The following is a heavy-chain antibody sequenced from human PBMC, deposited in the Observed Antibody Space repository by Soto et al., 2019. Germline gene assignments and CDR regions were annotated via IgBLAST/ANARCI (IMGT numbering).Heavy chain of an antibody. V-gene: IGHV3-48*01. CDR1: GFPLSSYG. CDR3: ARDWTPLEVAYGDYIGDDAFDI. Sequence: EVQLVESGGGLVQPGGSLRLSCGASGFPLSSYGMNWVRQAPGKGLECISYISSSSTKIYYADSVKGRFTISRDNAKNSLYLQMNNLRTEDTALYYCARDWTPLEVAYGDYIGDDAFDIWGQGTMVTVSP. CDR2: ISSSSTKI. D-gene: IGHD4-17*01. J-gene: IGHJ3*02.